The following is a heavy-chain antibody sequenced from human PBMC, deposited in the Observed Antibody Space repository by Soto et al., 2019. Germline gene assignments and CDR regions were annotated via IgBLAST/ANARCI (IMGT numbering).Heavy chain of an antibody. Sequence: PGGSLRLSCAASGFTFSSYAMSWVRQAPGKGLEWVSGISGSGTNTYYADSVKGRFTISRDNAKNTMYLQMNSLRAEDTAIYFCAKGWLDFWGQGTLVTVSS. CDR2: ISGSGTNT. J-gene: IGHJ5*01. CDR1: GFTFSSYA. CDR3: AKGWLDF. V-gene: IGHV3-23*01.